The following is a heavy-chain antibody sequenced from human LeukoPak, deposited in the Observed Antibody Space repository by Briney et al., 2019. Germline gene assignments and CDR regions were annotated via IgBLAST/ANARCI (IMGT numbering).Heavy chain of an antibody. Sequence: GWSLRLSCAASGFTFITYWMHWVRRARGKGLVWVSRIKDDGTITTYADSVRGRFTISRDNAKNTLYLQMNSLRVEDAAVYYCARVVGSTMLAPVDFWGQGMLVSVPS. D-gene: IGHD1-26*01. CDR3: ARVVGSTMLAPVDF. J-gene: IGHJ4*02. CDR2: IKDDGTIT. CDR1: GFTFITYW. V-gene: IGHV3-74*03.